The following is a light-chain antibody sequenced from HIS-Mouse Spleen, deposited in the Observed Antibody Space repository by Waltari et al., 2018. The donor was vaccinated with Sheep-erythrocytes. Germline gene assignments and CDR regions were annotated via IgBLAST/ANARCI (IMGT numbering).Light chain of an antibody. CDR2: AAS. V-gene: IGKV1-9*01. J-gene: IGKJ2*01. CDR1: QGISSY. CDR3: QQLNSYPHT. Sequence: DIQLTQSPSFLSASAGDRVTITCRASQGISSYLAWYQQKPGKAPKLLIYAASTLQSGVPSRFSCSGSGTEFTLTISSLQPEDFATYYCQQLNSYPHTFGQGTKLEIK.